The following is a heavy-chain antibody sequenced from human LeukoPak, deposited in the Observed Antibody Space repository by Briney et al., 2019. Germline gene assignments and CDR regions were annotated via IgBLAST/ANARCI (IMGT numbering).Heavy chain of an antibody. Sequence: GGSLRLSCAASGFTFSSYEMNWVRQAPGKGLEWVSYISSSGSTIYYADSVKGRFTISRDNAKNSLYLQMNSLRAEDTAVYYCARAGTPPGGDYWGQGTLVTVSS. J-gene: IGHJ4*02. D-gene: IGHD1-7*01. CDR2: ISSSGSTI. CDR1: GFTFSSYE. V-gene: IGHV3-48*03. CDR3: ARAGTPPGGDY.